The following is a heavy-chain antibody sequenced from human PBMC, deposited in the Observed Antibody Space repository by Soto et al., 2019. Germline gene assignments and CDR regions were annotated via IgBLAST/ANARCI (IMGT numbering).Heavy chain of an antibody. J-gene: IGHJ6*02. D-gene: IGHD3-16*01. CDR3: ARSRGSGGVEYNMDV. V-gene: IGHV3-74*01. CDR2: IMSDGGGT. Sequence: EVQLVESGGGLVHPGGSWSLPCPASGFTSSSYGLHWVGQVQGEGRGWASRIMSDGGGTTYADSVKGRFTISRDNAKNTLYLQMNSLRAEDTAVYHCARSRGSGGVEYNMDVWGQGTTVTVSS. CDR1: GFTSSSYG.